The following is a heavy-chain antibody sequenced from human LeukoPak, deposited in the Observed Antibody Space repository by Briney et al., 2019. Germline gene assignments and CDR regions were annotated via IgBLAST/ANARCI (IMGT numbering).Heavy chain of an antibody. J-gene: IGHJ6*02. D-gene: IGHD3-9*01. CDR3: AKDVRYFDWLGYGMDV. CDR2: ISWNSDSI. V-gene: IGHV3-9*01. CDR1: GFTFSFAW. Sequence: QPGGSLRLSCAASGFTFSFAWMTWVREAPGQGLEWVSGISWNSDSIDYADSVKGRFTISRDNAKNSLFLQMNSLRAEDTALYYCAKDVRYFDWLGYGMDVWGQGTTVTVSS.